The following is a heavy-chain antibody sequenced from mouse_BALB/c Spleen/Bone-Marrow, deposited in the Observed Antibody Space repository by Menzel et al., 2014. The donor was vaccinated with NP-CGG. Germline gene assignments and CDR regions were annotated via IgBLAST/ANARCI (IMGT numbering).Heavy chain of an antibody. J-gene: IGHJ4*01. CDR1: GDSIXSGY. D-gene: IGHD4-1*01. Sequence: EVQLQESGPSLVKPSQTLPLTCSVTGDSIXSGYWNWIRKFPGNKLEYMGYISYSGSTYYNPSLKSRISITRDTSKNQYYLQLNSVTTEDTATYYCATGNAMDYWGQGTSVTVSS. CDR3: ATGNAMDY. V-gene: IGHV3-8*02. CDR2: ISYSGST.